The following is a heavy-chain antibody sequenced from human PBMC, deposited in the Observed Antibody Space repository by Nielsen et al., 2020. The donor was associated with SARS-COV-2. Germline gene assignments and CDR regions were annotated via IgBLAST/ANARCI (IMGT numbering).Heavy chain of an antibody. V-gene: IGHV2-5*02. D-gene: IGHD3-3*01. CDR2: TYWDDDV. J-gene: IGHJ4*02. Sequence: SGPTLVKPTETLTLTCTFSRFSFGTSAGGVGWIRQTPGKALEWLATYWDDDVRYSSSLRGRLTITKDTSGDMVVLTMTNMDPVDTGTYYCARRRGDFWSGYWGDWGQGTLITVSS. CDR1: RFSFGTSAGG. CDR3: ARRRGDFWSGYWGD.